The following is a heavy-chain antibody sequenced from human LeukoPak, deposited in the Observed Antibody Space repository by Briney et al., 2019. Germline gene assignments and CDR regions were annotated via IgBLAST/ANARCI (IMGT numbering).Heavy chain of an antibody. Sequence: PGGSLRLSCAASGFTFSSYAMTWVRQAPGKGLEWVSVISGSGGSTYYADSVKGRFTISRDNSKNTLYLQMNSLRAEDTAVYYCAKGQNYYDTCGYLTVDHWGQGTLVTVSS. J-gene: IGHJ4*02. V-gene: IGHV3-23*01. CDR3: AKGQNYYDTCGYLTVDH. CDR2: ISGSGGST. CDR1: GFTFSSYA. D-gene: IGHD3-22*01.